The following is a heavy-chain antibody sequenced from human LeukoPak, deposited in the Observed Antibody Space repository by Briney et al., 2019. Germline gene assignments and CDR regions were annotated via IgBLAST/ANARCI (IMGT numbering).Heavy chain of an antibody. CDR1: GGSISSHY. CDR2: IYYSGST. J-gene: IGHJ6*03. Sequence: SETLSLTCTVSGGSISSHYWSWIRQPPGKGLEWIGYIYYSGSTNYNPSLKSRVTISVDTSKNQFSLKLSSVTAADTAVYYCARSPGSRGYHYYMDVWGKGTTVTVSS. D-gene: IGHD3-22*01. CDR3: ARSPGSRGYHYYMDV. V-gene: IGHV4-59*11.